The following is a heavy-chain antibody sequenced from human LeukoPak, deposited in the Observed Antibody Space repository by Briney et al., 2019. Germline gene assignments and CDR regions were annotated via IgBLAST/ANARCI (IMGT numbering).Heavy chain of an antibody. CDR1: GFTFSSYS. CDR2: ISSSSSTI. D-gene: IGHD2-15*01. Sequence: GGSLRLSCAASGFTFSSYSMNWVHQAPGKGLEWVSYISSSSSTIYYADSVKGRFTISRDNAKNSLYLQMNSLRAEDTAVYYCARDLTVVVVAASDHDAFDIWGQGTMVTVSS. J-gene: IGHJ3*02. CDR3: ARDLTVVVVAASDHDAFDI. V-gene: IGHV3-48*01.